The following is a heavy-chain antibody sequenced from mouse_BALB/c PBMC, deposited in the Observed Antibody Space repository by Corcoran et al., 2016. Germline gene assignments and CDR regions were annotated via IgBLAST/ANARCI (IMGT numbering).Heavy chain of an antibody. V-gene: IGHV1S34*01. CDR1: GYSFTGYY. CDR2: ISCYNGAT. CDR3: ARGGPPYYYAMDY. Sequence: LVKTGASVKISCKASGYSFTGYYMHWVKQSHGKSLEWIGYISCYNGATSYNQKFKGKATFTVDTSSSTAYMQFNSLTSEDSAVYYCARGGPPYYYAMDYWGQGTSVTVSS. J-gene: IGHJ4*01.